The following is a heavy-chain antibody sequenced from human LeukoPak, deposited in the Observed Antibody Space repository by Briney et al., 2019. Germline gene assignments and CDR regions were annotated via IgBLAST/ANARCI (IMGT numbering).Heavy chain of an antibody. D-gene: IGHD3-9*01. CDR1: GFTFSRYA. J-gene: IGHJ3*02. V-gene: IGHV3-64*04. CDR3: ASHDILTGYYYDAFDI. Sequence: PGGSLRLSCSASGFTFSRYAMHWVRQAPGKGLEYVSAISSNGGSTYYADSVKGRFTISRDNSKNTLYLQMNSLGAEDTAVYYCASHDILTGYYYDAFDIWGQGTMVTVSS. CDR2: ISSNGGST.